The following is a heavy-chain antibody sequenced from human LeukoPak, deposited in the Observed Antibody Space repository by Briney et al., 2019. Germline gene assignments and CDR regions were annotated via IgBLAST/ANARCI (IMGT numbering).Heavy chain of an antibody. V-gene: IGHV4-39*07. CDR3: ARDQGGGYYWFDP. Sequence: PSETLSLTCTVSGGSISSSSYYWGWIRQPPGKGLEWIGSIYYSGTTYYNPSLKSRVTMSVDTSNNQFSLKLTSVTAADTAVYYCARDQGGGYYWFDPWGQGTLVTVSS. J-gene: IGHJ5*02. D-gene: IGHD5-12*01. CDR1: GGSISSSSYY. CDR2: IYYSGTT.